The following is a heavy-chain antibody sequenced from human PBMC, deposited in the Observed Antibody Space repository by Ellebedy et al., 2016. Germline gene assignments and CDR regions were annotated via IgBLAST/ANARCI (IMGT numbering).Heavy chain of an antibody. V-gene: IGHV3-74*01. CDR1: GFTFSSYW. CDR3: ARDQGIAALDDFDY. J-gene: IGHJ4*02. Sequence: GESLKISXAASGFTFSSYWMHWVRQAPGKGLVWVSRINSDGSSTSYADSVKGRFTISRDNAKNTLYLQMNSLRAEDTAVYYCARDQGIAALDDFDYWGQGTLVTVSS. D-gene: IGHD6-13*01. CDR2: INSDGSST.